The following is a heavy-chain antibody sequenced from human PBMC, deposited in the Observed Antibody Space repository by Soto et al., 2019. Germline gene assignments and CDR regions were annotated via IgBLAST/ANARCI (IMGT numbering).Heavy chain of an antibody. J-gene: IGHJ4*02. CDR2: ISTYNGNT. CDR1: GYTFTDYG. Sequence: QVPLVQSGAEVKKPGASVKVSCKASGYTFTDYGISWVRQAPGQGLEWMGWISTYNGNTIYAQKIQGRVTMTTDTSTSTAYVELTSLRSDDTAVYYCAREEGSSDWHAFHYWGQGTLVTVSS. D-gene: IGHD6-19*01. CDR3: AREEGSSDWHAFHY. V-gene: IGHV1-18*04.